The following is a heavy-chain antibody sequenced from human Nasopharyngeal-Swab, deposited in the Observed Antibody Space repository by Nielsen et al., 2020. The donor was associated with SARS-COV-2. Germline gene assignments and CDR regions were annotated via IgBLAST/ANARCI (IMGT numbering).Heavy chain of an antibody. CDR3: AKWSHYDFWSGYSN. Sequence: LSLTCAASGFTFSSYAMSWVRQAPGKGLEWVSVIYSGGSSTYYADSVKGRFTISRDNSKNTLYLQMSSLRAEDTAVYYCAKWSHYDFWSGYSNWGQGTLVTVSS. CDR2: IYSGGSST. V-gene: IGHV3-23*03. J-gene: IGHJ4*02. CDR1: GFTFSSYA. D-gene: IGHD3-3*01.